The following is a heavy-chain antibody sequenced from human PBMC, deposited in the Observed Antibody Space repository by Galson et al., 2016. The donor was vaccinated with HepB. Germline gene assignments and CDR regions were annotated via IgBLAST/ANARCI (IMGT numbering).Heavy chain of an antibody. CDR1: GCSLSEYYW. D-gene: IGHD4-17*01. CDR2: IHHSGGT. V-gene: IGHV4-28*01. Sequence: ETLSLTCAVSGCSLSEYYWWGWIRQPPGRGLEWIGYIHHSGGTFYTPSHKSRVTMAVDTSKNQFSLKLSSVTAVDTAMYYCAGRSTYGDYDYWGQGILVTVPS. J-gene: IGHJ4*02. CDR3: AGRSTYGDYDY.